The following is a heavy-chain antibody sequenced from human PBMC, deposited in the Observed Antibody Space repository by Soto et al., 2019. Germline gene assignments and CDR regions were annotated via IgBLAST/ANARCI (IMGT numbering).Heavy chain of an antibody. V-gene: IGHV4-39*01. CDR3: LSGWYEGALSGLPYYYYGMDV. CDR1: GGSISSSSYY. Sequence: QLQLQESGPGLVKPSETLSLTCTVSGGSISSSSYYWGWIRQPPGKGLEWIGSIYYSGSTYYNPSLKSRVTISVDTSKNKFSLKLSSVTAADTAVYYCLSGWYEGALSGLPYYYYGMDVWGQGTTVTVSS. J-gene: IGHJ6*02. CDR2: IYYSGST. D-gene: IGHD6-19*01.